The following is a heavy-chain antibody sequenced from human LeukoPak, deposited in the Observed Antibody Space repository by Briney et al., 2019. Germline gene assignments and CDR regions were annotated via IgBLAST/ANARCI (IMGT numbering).Heavy chain of an antibody. D-gene: IGHD2-2*01. V-gene: IGHV4-39*07. CDR2: IDSSGNT. Sequence: PSETLSLTCTVSGGSISSSGYYWGWIRQPPGKGLEYFASIDSSGNTYYNPSLKSRVTISVDRSKNQFSLKLSSVTAADTAVYYCARGNHCSSTSCYWFDPWGQGTLVTVSS. J-gene: IGHJ5*02. CDR3: ARGNHCSSTSCYWFDP. CDR1: GGSISSSGYY.